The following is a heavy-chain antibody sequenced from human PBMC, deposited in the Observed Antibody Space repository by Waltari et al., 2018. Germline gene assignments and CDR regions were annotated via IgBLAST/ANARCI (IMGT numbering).Heavy chain of an antibody. CDR3: ARDRDRGLYLDS. V-gene: IGHV4-4*02. J-gene: IGHJ4*02. D-gene: IGHD3-22*01. CDR2: VHRSGRT. CDR1: GDSMSSNSF. Sequence: QLQLQESGPGLVKPSGTLSLTCLVSGDSMSSNSFWSWVRQSPGKGLEWIGQVHRSGRTNYNPSFASRIIISIDTSINQFSLKVLFATAADTAMYYCARDRDRGLYLDSLGQGTLVTVSP.